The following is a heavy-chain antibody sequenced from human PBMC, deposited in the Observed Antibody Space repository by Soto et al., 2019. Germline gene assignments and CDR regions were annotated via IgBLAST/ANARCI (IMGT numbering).Heavy chain of an antibody. J-gene: IGHJ5*02. V-gene: IGHV4-31*03. D-gene: IGHD6-6*01. CDR1: GGSISRGGYY. CDR3: ARAPELANWFDP. Sequence: SETLSLTCTVSGGSISRGGYYWSWIRQHPGKGLEWIGYIYYSGSTYYNPSLKSRVTISVDTSKNQFSLKLSSVTAADTAVYYCARAPELANWFDPWGQGTLVTVSS. CDR2: IYYSGST.